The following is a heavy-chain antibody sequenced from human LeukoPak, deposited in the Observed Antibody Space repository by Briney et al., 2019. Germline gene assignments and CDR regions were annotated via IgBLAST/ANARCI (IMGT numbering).Heavy chain of an antibody. CDR2: IYQSGSS. D-gene: IGHD1-7*01. J-gene: IGHJ5*02. V-gene: IGHV4-38-2*02. Sequence: PSETLSLTCTVSGYSISSGYYWGWIRQPPGKGLEWIGSIYQSGSSYYNPSLKSRVTISLDTSKNQFSLKLSSVTAADTAVYYCATSQMYNWNYVSSGGWFDPWGQGTLVTVSS. CDR1: GYSISSGYY. CDR3: ATSQMYNWNYVSSGGWFDP.